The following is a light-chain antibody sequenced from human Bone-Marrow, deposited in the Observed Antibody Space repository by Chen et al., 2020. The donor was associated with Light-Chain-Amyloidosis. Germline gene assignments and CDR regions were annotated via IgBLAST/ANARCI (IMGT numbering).Light chain of an antibody. V-gene: IGKV2-28*01. J-gene: IGKJ1*01. CDR3: MQALQAPWT. CDR2: LGS. CDR1: QSLLQSNGYKY. Sequence: DIVMTQSPLSLPVTPGEPASISCRSSQSLLQSNGYKYLDWYLQKPGQSPQLLTYLGSNRASGVPDRFSGSGSGTDFTLKISRVEAEDVGVYYCMQALQAPWTFGQGTKVEIK.